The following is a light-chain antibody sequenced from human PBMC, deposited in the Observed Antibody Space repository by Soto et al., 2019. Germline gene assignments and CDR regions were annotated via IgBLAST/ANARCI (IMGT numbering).Light chain of an antibody. CDR3: QQGWT. CDR2: MAS. Sequence: DIQMTQSPSTLSASVGDRITITCRASQSISSSLAWYQQKPGKAPKLLIYMASNLQSGVPSRFGGAGSGTEFTLTISSLQPDDFATYYCQQGWTFGQGTKVDIK. CDR1: QSISSS. J-gene: IGKJ1*01. V-gene: IGKV1-5*03.